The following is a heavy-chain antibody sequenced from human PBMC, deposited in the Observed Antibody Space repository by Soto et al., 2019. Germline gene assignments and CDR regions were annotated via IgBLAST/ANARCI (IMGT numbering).Heavy chain of an antibody. CDR1: GGSISSYY. CDR2: IYYSGST. Sequence: PSETLSLTCTVSGGSISSYYWSWIRQPPGKGLEWIGYIYYSGSTNYNPSLKSRVTISVDTSKNQFSLKLSSVTAADTALYYCASYYGSGSYHGWFDPWGQGTLVTVSS. J-gene: IGHJ5*02. CDR3: ASYYGSGSYHGWFDP. D-gene: IGHD3-10*01. V-gene: IGHV4-59*08.